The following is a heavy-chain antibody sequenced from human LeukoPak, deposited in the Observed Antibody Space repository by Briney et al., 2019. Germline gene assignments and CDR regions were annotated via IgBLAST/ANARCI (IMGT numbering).Heavy chain of an antibody. CDR1: GFTFTSSA. J-gene: IGHJ4*02. Sequence: SVKVSCKASGFTFTSSAMQWVRQARGQRLEWIGWIVVGSGNTNYAQKFQERVTITRDMSTSTAYMELTSLRSEDTAVYYCAAEGWFGELLFDYWGQGTLVTVSS. V-gene: IGHV1-58*02. CDR3: AAEGWFGELLFDY. CDR2: IVVGSGNT. D-gene: IGHD3-10*01.